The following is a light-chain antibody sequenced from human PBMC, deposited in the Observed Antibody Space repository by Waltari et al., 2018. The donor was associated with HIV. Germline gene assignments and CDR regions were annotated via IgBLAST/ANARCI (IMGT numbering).Light chain of an antibody. Sequence: DIQMTQSPSSLSASVGDRVIITCRASQSISTYLNWYLQKPGKAPKLLIYAASSLLSGVPSRFSGSGSGTDFTLTISSLQPEDFATYYCQQSYSIPITFGQGTRLEIK. CDR1: QSISTY. CDR3: QQSYSIPIT. CDR2: AAS. J-gene: IGKJ5*01. V-gene: IGKV1-39*01.